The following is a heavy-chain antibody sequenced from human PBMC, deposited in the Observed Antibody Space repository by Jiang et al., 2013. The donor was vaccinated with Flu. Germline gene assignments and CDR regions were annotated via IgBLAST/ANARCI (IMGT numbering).Heavy chain of an antibody. CDR3: AHGNIVATITGYDWFDP. D-gene: IGHD5-12*01. Sequence: PTQTLTLTCTFSGFSLSTSGVGVGWIRQPPGKALEWLALIYWNDDKRYSPSLKSRLTITKDTSKNQVVLTMTNMDPVDTATYYCAHGNIVATITGYDWFDPWGQGTLVTVSS. CDR2: IYWNDDK. V-gene: IGHV2-5*01. J-gene: IGHJ5*02. CDR1: GFSLSTSGVG.